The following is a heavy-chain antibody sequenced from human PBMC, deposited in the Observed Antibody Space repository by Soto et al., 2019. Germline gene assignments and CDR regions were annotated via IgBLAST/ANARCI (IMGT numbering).Heavy chain of an antibody. CDR1: GYTFTRYY. Sequence: ASVKVSCKASGYTFTRYYINWVRQAPGQGLEWMGWVSAYNGNTHYEQKLQGRVTLTIDTSTSTAYMELRSLRSDDTAVYFCARGGQWDFLSDYWGQGTLVTVSS. CDR3: ARGGQWDFLSDY. J-gene: IGHJ4*02. D-gene: IGHD1-26*01. V-gene: IGHV1-18*01. CDR2: VSAYNGNT.